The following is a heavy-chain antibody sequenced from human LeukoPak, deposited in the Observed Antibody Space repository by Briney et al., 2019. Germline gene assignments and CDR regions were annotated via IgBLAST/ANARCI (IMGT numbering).Heavy chain of an antibody. CDR1: GYTFTSYY. Sequence: ASVKVSCKASGYTFTSYYMHWVRQAPGQGLEWMGIINPSGGSTSYAQKFQGRVTMTRDTSTSTVYMELSSLRSEDTAVYYCARGRIYYGSGVRDYCYYGMDVWGQGTTVTVSS. V-gene: IGHV1-46*01. CDR2: INPSGGST. D-gene: IGHD3-10*01. J-gene: IGHJ6*02. CDR3: ARGRIYYGSGVRDYCYYGMDV.